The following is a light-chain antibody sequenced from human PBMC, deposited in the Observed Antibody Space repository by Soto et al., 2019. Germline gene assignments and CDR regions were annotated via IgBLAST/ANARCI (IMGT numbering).Light chain of an antibody. Sequence: EILMTQSPATLSVSPGERATLSCRASQNVNSNLAWYQQKPGQAPRLLIYVASTRATGIPARFSGSGSGTEFTLPISSLQSEDSAVYYYQQYNNWPSWTFGQGTKVEIK. CDR2: VAS. V-gene: IGKV3-15*01. CDR3: QQYNNWPSWT. CDR1: QNVNSN. J-gene: IGKJ1*01.